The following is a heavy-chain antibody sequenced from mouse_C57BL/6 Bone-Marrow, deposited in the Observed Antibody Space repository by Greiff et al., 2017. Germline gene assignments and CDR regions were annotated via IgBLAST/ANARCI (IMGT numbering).Heavy chain of an antibody. Sequence: EVQLQQSGPELVKPGASVKISCKASGYTFTDYYMNWVQQSHGKSLEWIGDINPNNGGTSYNQKFKGTATLTVDKSSSTAYMEIRSLTSEESAVYDCASQGGTTVVAPDYGGQGTTLTVAS. CDR3: ASQGGTTVVAPDY. CDR2: INPNNGGT. D-gene: IGHD1-1*01. CDR1: GYTFTDYY. J-gene: IGHJ2*01. V-gene: IGHV1-26*01.